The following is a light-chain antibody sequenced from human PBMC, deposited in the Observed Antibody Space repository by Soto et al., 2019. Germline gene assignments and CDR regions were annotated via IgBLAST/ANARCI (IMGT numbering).Light chain of an antibody. J-gene: IGKJ3*01. CDR3: QQYGRSPH. CDR2: DSS. Sequence: EIVLSQPPATLSLSPGERATLSCRASQSVKNFLAWYQQKPGQVPRLLIYDSSVRATGIPDRFSGSGSGTDFTLTISRLEPEDFAVYYCQQYGRSPHFGPGTKVDIK. V-gene: IGKV3-20*01. CDR1: QSVKNF.